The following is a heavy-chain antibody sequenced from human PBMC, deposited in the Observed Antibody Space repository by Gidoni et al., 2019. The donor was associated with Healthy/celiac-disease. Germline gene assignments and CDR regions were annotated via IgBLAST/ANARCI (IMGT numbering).Heavy chain of an antibody. D-gene: IGHD3-3*01. Sequence: QVQLQESRPGLVKPSETPSLTCTVSGCSVSSGSYFWRWIRQPPGKGLEWIGYIYYSGSTNDNPSLKSRSTISVDASKNQFSLERSAVTAADTAVYYCARVALETYHVDYWGQGTLGTVSS. J-gene: IGHJ4*02. CDR2: IYYSGST. CDR1: GCSVSSGSYF. CDR3: ARVALETYHVDY. V-gene: IGHV4-61*01.